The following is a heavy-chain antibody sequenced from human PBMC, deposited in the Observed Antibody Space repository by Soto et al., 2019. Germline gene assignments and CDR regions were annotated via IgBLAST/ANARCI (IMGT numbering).Heavy chain of an antibody. D-gene: IGHD6-19*01. J-gene: IGHJ4*02. CDR1: GFTFSSYA. Sequence: ESGGGVVQPGRSLRLSCAASGFTFSSYAMHWVLQAPGKGLEWVAVISYDGSNKYYADSVQGRFTISRDNSKNTLYLQMNSLRAEDTAVYYCARTPSRVLIAVAGILDYWGQGTLGTVSS. V-gene: IGHV3-30-3*01. CDR3: ARTPSRVLIAVAGILDY. CDR2: ISYDGSNK.